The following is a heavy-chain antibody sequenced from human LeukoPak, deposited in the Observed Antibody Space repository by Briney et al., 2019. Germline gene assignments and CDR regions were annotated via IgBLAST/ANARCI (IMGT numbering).Heavy chain of an antibody. J-gene: IGHJ3*02. D-gene: IGHD3-3*01. CDR3: AEGSLYDFWSGYSQPDAFDI. Sequence: SETLSLTCAVYGGSFSGYYWSWIRQPPGKGLEWIGEINHSGSTNYNPSLKSRVTISVDTSKNQFSLKLSSVTAADTAVYYCAEGSLYDFWSGYSQPDAFDIWGQGTMVTVSS. CDR2: INHSGST. CDR1: GGSFSGYY. V-gene: IGHV4-34*01.